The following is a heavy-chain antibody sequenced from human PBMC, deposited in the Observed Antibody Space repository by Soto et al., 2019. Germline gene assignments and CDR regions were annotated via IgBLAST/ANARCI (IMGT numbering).Heavy chain of an antibody. CDR1: GFTFSSYG. J-gene: IGHJ6*02. CDR3: ARDASYSSSDYYYGMDV. Sequence: GGSLRLSCAASGFTFSSYGMHWVRQAPGKGLGWVAVIWYDGSNKYYADSVKGRFTISRDNSKNTLYLQMNSLRAEDTAVYYCARDASYSSSDYYYGMDVWGQGTTVTVSS. CDR2: IWYDGSNK. V-gene: IGHV3-33*01. D-gene: IGHD6-13*01.